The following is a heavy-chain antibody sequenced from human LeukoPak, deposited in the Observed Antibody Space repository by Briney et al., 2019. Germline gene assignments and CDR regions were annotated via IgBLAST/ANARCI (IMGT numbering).Heavy chain of an antibody. CDR3: AKRYNSEYLAPVQN. V-gene: IGHV3-74*01. D-gene: IGHD1-1*01. J-gene: IGHJ4*02. CDR2: LNTDGSST. Sequence: GGSLRLSCAASGFSFSSYWMHWVRQAPGKGLVWVSRLNTDGSSTNYADSVKGRFTISRDNAKNTLYLQMNSLRAEDTAIYYCAKRYNSEYLAPVQNWGQGTLVTVSS. CDR1: GFSFSSYW.